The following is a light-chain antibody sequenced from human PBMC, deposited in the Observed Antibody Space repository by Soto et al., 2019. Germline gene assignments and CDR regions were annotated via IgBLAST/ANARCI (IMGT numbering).Light chain of an antibody. CDR1: NSDVGGYIY. CDR3: SSYTSISTLYV. V-gene: IGLV2-14*01. CDR2: EVS. Sequence: QSVLTQPASVSGSPGQSITISCTGTNSDVGGYIYVSWYQQHPGKAPELMIYEVSHRPSGVSNRFSGSKSDNTASLTISGLQAEDEADYYCSSYTSISTLYVFGTGTKVTVL. J-gene: IGLJ1*01.